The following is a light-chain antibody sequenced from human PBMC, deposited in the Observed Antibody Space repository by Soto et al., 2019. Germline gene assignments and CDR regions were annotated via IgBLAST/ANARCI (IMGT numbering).Light chain of an antibody. CDR3: SSYTSSTPYV. Sequence: SALTQPASVSGSPGQSITISCTGTSSDAGGYNYVSWYQQHPGKAPKLMIYDVSNRPSGVSNRFSGSKSGNTASLTISGLQAEDEADYYCSSYTSSTPYVFGTGTKVTVL. J-gene: IGLJ1*01. V-gene: IGLV2-14*01. CDR2: DVS. CDR1: SSDAGGYNY.